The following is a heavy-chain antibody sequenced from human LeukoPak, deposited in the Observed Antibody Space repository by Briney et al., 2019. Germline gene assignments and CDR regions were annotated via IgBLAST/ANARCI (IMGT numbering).Heavy chain of an antibody. Sequence: GASVKVSCKASGYTFTSYCISWVRQAPGQGLEWMGWISAYNGNTNYAQQLQGRVTMTTDTSTSTAYTEVRSLRSDDTAVYYCARGFLPDYDFWRGYWDGGYYYYGMDVWGQGTTVTVSS. D-gene: IGHD3-3*01. CDR1: GYTFTSYC. CDR2: ISAYNGNT. J-gene: IGHJ6*02. V-gene: IGHV1-18*01. CDR3: ARGFLPDYDFWRGYWDGGYYYYGMDV.